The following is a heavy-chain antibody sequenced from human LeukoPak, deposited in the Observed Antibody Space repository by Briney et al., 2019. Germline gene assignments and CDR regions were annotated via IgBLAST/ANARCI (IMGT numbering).Heavy chain of an antibody. CDR1: GFTLSNYE. D-gene: IGHD6-19*01. J-gene: IGHJ5*02. CDR2: ITKGGATV. V-gene: IGHV3-48*03. Sequence: PGGSLSLSCATFGFTLSNYEMNWVRLAPGKGLEWISYITKGGATVLYAESVKGRFTISRDNANNSLYLQMNSLRAEDTAFYFCARLSVAVTRRFDLWGQGTLVTVSS. CDR3: ARLSVAVTRRFDL.